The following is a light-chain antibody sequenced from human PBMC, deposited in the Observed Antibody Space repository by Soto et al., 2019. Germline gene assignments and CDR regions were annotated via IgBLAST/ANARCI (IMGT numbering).Light chain of an antibody. Sequence: EIVLTQSPATLSLSPGERATLSCSASQSVSSYLAWYQQKPGQAPRLLIYDASNRATGIPARFSGRGSGTDFTLTISSLEPEDFAVYYCQQRSNWPTFGQGTKVEIK. CDR2: DAS. J-gene: IGKJ1*01. CDR3: QQRSNWPT. CDR1: QSVSSY. V-gene: IGKV3-11*01.